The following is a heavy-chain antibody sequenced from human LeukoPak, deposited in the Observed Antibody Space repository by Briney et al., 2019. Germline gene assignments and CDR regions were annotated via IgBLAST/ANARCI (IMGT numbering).Heavy chain of an antibody. V-gene: IGHV3-33*01. Sequence: GGSLRLSCAASGFTFSSYGMHWVRQAPGKGLEWVAVIWYDGSNKYYADSVKGRFTISRGNAKNSLYLQMNSLRAEDTAVYYCARDLEYSTYALFDYWGQGTLVTVSS. CDR1: GFTFSSYG. J-gene: IGHJ4*02. CDR2: IWYDGSNK. CDR3: ARDLEYSTYALFDY. D-gene: IGHD6-6*01.